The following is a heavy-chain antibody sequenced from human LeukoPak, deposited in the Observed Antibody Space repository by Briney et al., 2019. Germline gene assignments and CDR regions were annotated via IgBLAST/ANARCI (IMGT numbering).Heavy chain of an antibody. D-gene: IGHD2-2*01. V-gene: IGHV3-30*18. CDR3: AKEMTLGYCSSTSCPIDY. CDR2: ISCDGSNK. J-gene: IGHJ4*02. Sequence: GRSLRLSCAASGFTFSSDGMHWVRQAPGKGLEWVAGISCDGSNKYYADSVKGRFTISRDNSKNTLYLQMNSLRAEDTAVYYCAKEMTLGYCSSTSCPIDYWGQGTLVTVSS. CDR1: GFTFSSDG.